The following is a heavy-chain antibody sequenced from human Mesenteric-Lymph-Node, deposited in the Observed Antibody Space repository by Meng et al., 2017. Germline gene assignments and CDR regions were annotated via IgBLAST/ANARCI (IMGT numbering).Heavy chain of an antibody. D-gene: IGHD2-15*01. V-gene: IGHV6-1*01. CDR2: TYYRSKWYN. J-gene: IGHJ4*02. CDR1: GDSVSGNGVA. Sequence: QVQLQQPGPGLVKPSPTLSVTCATSGDSVSGNGVAWNWIRQSPSRGLESRGRTYYRSKWYNEYAVSVKSLLGINADTDKNQFSLQLNSVTPEDKAVYYCAWAADSRLDYWGQGTLVTVSS. CDR3: AWAADSRLDY.